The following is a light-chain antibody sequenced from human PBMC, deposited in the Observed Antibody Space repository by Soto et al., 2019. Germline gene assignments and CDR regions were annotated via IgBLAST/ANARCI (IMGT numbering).Light chain of an antibody. CDR3: QQTYRTPRGA. CDR1: ESISNN. J-gene: IGKJ1*01. Sequence: DIQMTQSPSSLSASVGDRVTITCRASESISNNLNWYQQKPGKAPKLLIYAASTLQSGFPSRFSGGGSGTHFTLAIGRLQPEDFTTYYCQQTYRTPRGAFGQGTKVEIK. CDR2: AAS. V-gene: IGKV1-39*01.